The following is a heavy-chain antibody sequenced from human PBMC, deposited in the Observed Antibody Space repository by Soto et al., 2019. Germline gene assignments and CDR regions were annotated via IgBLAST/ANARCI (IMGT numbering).Heavy chain of an antibody. CDR2: ISWNSGSI. J-gene: IGHJ4*02. CDR3: AKGVVVTAIYFDY. CDR1: GFTFDDYA. V-gene: IGHV3-9*01. D-gene: IGHD2-21*02. Sequence: EVQLVESGGGLVQPGRSLRLSCAASGFTFDDYAMHWVRQAPGKGLEWVSGISWNSGSIGYADSVKGRFTISRDNAKNSLYLQTNSLRAEDTALYYCAKGVVVTAIYFDYWGQGTLVTVSS.